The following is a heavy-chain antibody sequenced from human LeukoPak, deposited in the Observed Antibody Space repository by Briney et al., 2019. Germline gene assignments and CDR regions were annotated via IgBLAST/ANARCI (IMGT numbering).Heavy chain of an antibody. CDR3: AKDVPGSYYYDSSGYYTVDY. J-gene: IGHJ4*02. Sequence: PGGSLRLSCAASGFTFSSYAVSWVRQAPGKGLEWVSAISGSGGSTYYADSVKGRFTISRDNSKNTLYLQMNSLRAEDTAVYYCAKDVPGSYYYDSSGYYTVDYWGQGTLVTVSS. CDR1: GFTFSSYA. D-gene: IGHD3-22*01. CDR2: ISGSGGST. V-gene: IGHV3-23*01.